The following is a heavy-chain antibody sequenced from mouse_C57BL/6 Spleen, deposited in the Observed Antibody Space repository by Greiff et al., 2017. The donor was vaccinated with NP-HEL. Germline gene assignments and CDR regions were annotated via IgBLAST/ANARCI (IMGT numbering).Heavy chain of an antibody. CDR3: ARFTTVVAPFVDY. D-gene: IGHD1-1*01. Sequence: QVQLQQSGPELVKPGASVKISCKASGYSFTSYYIHWVKQRPGQGLEWIGWIYPGSGNTKYNEKFKGKATLTADTSSSTAYMQLSSLTSEDSAVYYCARFTTVVAPFVDYWGQGTTLTVSS. CDR1: GYSFTSYY. V-gene: IGHV1-66*01. J-gene: IGHJ2*01. CDR2: IYPGSGNT.